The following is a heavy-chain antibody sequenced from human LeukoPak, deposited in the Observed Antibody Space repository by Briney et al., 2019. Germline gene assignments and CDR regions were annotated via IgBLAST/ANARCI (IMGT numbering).Heavy chain of an antibody. CDR2: IFPSGGST. J-gene: IGHJ4*02. CDR3: AREAPSTFYFDS. D-gene: IGHD2-2*01. V-gene: IGHV1-46*01. Sequence: GASVKVSCKASGYIFTSYDMHWVRQAPGQGLEWMGIIFPSGGSTIYAQNFQGRVTMTRDTSTSTVYMELSSLRSEDTAVYYCAREAPSTFYFDSWGQGTLVTVSS. CDR1: GYIFTSYD.